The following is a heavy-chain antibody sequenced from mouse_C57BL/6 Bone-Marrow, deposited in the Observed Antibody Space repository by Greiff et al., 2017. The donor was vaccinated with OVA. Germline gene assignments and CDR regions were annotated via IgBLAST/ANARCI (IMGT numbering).Heavy chain of an antibody. CDR3: ARSPSNCNFGY. CDR2: IYPGDGGT. Sequence: QVQLQQSGAELVKPGASVKISCKASGYAFSSYWMNWVKQRPGKGLEWIGQIYPGDGGTNYNGKFKGKATLTADKSSSTAYMQLSSLTSEDSADYVCARSPSNCNFGYWGQGTTLTVSS. V-gene: IGHV1-80*01. J-gene: IGHJ2*01. D-gene: IGHD2-5*01. CDR1: GYAFSSYW.